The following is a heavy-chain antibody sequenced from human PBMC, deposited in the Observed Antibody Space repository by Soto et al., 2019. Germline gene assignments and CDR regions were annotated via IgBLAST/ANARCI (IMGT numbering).Heavy chain of an antibody. Sequence: QVQLQESGPGLVKPSQTLSLTCTVSGGSISSGDYYWSWIRQPPGKGLEWIGYIYYSGSTYYNPSLKSRDTISVDTSKSQFSLKLSSVTAADTAVYYCAGDYCGGDCYSLYYFDYWGQGSLVTVSS. J-gene: IGHJ4*02. CDR1: GGSISSGDYY. V-gene: IGHV4-30-4*01. D-gene: IGHD2-21*02. CDR2: IYYSGST. CDR3: AGDYCGGDCYSLYYFDY.